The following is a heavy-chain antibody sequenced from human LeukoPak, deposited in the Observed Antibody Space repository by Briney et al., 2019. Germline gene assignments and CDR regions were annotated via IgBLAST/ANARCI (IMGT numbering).Heavy chain of an antibody. CDR2: IYPGDSYT. Sequence: GESLKISCKGSGYSFTSYWIGWVRQMPGKGLEWMGIIYPGDSYTAYGPSFQGQVTISADKSISTAYLQWNTLKSSDTAIYYCVRRAVYSGYDLDYWGQGTLVTVSS. V-gene: IGHV5-51*01. CDR3: VRRAVYSGYDLDY. CDR1: GYSFTSYW. J-gene: IGHJ4*02. D-gene: IGHD5-12*01.